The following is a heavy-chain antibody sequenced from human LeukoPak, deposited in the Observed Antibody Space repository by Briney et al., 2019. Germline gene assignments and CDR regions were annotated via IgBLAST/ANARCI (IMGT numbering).Heavy chain of an antibody. CDR2: INPNSGGT. V-gene: IGHV1-2*02. CDR1: VYTFTDYY. D-gene: IGHD6-13*01. J-gene: IGHJ6*01. Sequence: ASVTVSFMSSVYTFTDYYLHWVRQAPGQGRAWVGWINPNSGGTSYAQKFQGRVTMTRDTFTTTAYMEQRRLRADDTGVYYCARKLYSSSFGYYGMAVWGEGTTVTV. CDR3: ARKLYSSSFGYYGMAV.